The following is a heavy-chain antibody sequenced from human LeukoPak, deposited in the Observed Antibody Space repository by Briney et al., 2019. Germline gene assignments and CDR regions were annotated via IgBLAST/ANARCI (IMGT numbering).Heavy chain of an antibody. D-gene: IGHD3-3*01. V-gene: IGHV3-23*01. Sequence: GGSLRLSCAASGFTFSTYAMTWVRQAPGKGLEWVSIISGSGGSTYYADSVKGRFTISRDKSKNTLYLQMNSLRAEDTAVYYCAKEGVEYYDFWSGYYAYNWFDPWGQGTLVTVSS. CDR2: ISGSGGST. CDR3: AKEGVEYYDFWSGYYAYNWFDP. CDR1: GFTFSTYA. J-gene: IGHJ5*02.